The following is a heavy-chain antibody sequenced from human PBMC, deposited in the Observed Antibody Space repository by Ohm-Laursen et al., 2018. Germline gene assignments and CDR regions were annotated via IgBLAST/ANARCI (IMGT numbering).Heavy chain of an antibody. CDR3: ATTTVVTNQYFQH. CDR1: GDSISGRY. Sequence: SDTLSLTCTVSGDSISGRYWSWIRQPAGKGLEWIGRVYINGNTNYNPSLKSRVTMSVDTSKNQFSLKLTSVTAADTAVYYCATTTVVTNQYFQHWGQGTLVTVSS. J-gene: IGHJ1*01. V-gene: IGHV4-4*07. CDR2: VYINGNT. D-gene: IGHD4-23*01.